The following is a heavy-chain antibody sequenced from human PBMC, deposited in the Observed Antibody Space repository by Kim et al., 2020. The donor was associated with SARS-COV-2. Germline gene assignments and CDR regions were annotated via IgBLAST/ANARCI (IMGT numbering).Heavy chain of an antibody. J-gene: IGHJ4*02. CDR3: AKDTGY. D-gene: IGHD4-17*01. V-gene: IGHV3-23*01. Sequence: GSGGSTYYADSVKGRFTISRDNSKNTLYLQMNSLRAEDTAVYYCAKDTGYWGQGTLVTVSS. CDR2: GSGGST.